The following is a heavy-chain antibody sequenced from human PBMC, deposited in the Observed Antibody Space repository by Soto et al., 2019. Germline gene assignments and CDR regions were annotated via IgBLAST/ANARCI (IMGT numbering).Heavy chain of an antibody. CDR2: ISYDGSNK. Sequence: GGSLRLSCAASGFTFSSYGMHWVRQAPGKGLEWVAVISYDGSNKYYADSVKGRFTISRDNSKNTLYLQMNSLRAEDTAVYYCAKGEVGYHYYGMDVWGQGTTVTVSS. CDR3: AKGEVGYHYYGMDV. J-gene: IGHJ6*02. V-gene: IGHV3-30*18. D-gene: IGHD1-26*01. CDR1: GFTFSSYG.